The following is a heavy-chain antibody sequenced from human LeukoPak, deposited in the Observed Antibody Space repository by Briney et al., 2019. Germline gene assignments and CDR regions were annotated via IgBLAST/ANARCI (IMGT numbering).Heavy chain of an antibody. CDR1: GFTFGSYA. Sequence: PGRSLRLSCAASGFTFGSYAMHWVRQAPGKGLEWVAVISYDGSNKYYADSVKGRFTISRDNSKNTLYLQMNSLRAEDTAVYYCARVSLYYYGSGSYPSPDDYWGQGTLVTVSS. V-gene: IGHV3-30-3*01. D-gene: IGHD3-10*01. CDR2: ISYDGSNK. CDR3: ARVSLYYYGSGSYPSPDDY. J-gene: IGHJ4*02.